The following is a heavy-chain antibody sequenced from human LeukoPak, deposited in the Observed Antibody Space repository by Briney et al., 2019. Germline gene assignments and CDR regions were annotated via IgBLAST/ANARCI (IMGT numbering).Heavy chain of an antibody. CDR2: IYYSGST. V-gene: IGHV4-59*01. CDR1: GGSISSYY. Sequence: SETLSLTCTVSGGSISSYYWSWIRQPPGKGLEWIGYIYYSGSTNYNPSLKSRVTISVDTSKNQFSLKLSSVTAADTAVYYCAREFTYYYDSSGHGFDPWGHGTLVTVSS. CDR3: AREFTYYYDSSGHGFDP. J-gene: IGHJ5*02. D-gene: IGHD3-22*01.